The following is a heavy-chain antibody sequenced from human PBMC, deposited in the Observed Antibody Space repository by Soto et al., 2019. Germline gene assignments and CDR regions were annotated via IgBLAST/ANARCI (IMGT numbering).Heavy chain of an antibody. CDR2: IYYSGST. V-gene: IGHV4-39*01. D-gene: IGHD3-9*01. Sequence: SETLSLTCTVSGGSISSSSYYWGWIRQPPGKGLEWIGSIYYSGSTYYNPSLKSRVTISVDTSKNQFSLKLSSVTAADTAVYYCARKNDILTGIMDYWGQGTLVTVSS. CDR3: ARKNDILTGIMDY. J-gene: IGHJ4*02. CDR1: GGSISSSSYY.